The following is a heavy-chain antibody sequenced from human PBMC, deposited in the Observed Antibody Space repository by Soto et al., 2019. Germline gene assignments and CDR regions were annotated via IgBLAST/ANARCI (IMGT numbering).Heavy chain of an antibody. CDR2: IYYSGST. J-gene: IGHJ4*02. Sequence: SETLSLTCTVSGGSISSGGYYWSWIRQHPGKGLEWIGYIYYSGSTYYNPSLTSRVTISVDTSKNQFSLKLSSVTAADTAGYYCAGYSGDQPDYWGQGTLVTVSS. CDR1: GGSISSGGYY. D-gene: IGHD2-15*01. CDR3: AGYSGDQPDY. V-gene: IGHV4-31*03.